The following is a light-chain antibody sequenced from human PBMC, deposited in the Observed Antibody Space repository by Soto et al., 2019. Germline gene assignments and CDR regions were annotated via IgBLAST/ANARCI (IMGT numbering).Light chain of an antibody. CDR1: QSVSSN. Sequence: EVVMTQSPTTLSVSPGERATLSCRASQSVSSNLAWYQQKPGQAPRLLIYGASTRATGIPASFSGSGSGTEFTLTISSLQSEDFAVYYCQQYINLPLFGQVTKVDIK. CDR3: QQYINLPL. J-gene: IGKJ1*01. V-gene: IGKV3-15*01. CDR2: GAS.